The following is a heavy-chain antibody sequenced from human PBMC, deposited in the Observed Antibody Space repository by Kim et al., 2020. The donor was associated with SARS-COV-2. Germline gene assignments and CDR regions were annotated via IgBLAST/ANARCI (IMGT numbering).Heavy chain of an antibody. CDR2: INTNTGNP. Sequence: ASVKVSCKASGYTFTSYAMNWVRQAPGQGLEWMGWINTNTGNPTYAQGFTGRFVFSLDTSVSTAYLQISSLKAEDTAVYYCARAAGYCSSTSCPPFYYYSYYMDVWGKGTTVTVSS. J-gene: IGHJ6*03. CDR1: GYTFTSYA. CDR3: ARAAGYCSSTSCPPFYYYSYYMDV. V-gene: IGHV7-4-1*02. D-gene: IGHD2-2*01.